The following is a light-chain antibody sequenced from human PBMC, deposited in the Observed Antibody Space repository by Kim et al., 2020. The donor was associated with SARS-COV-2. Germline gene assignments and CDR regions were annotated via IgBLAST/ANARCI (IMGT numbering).Light chain of an antibody. CDR3: QQNNSVSRT. J-gene: IGKJ1*01. V-gene: IGKV1-39*01. CDR2: TAY. Sequence: DIQMTQSPSSLSASVGDRVTITCRASQDISRYLTWYQQKPGKAPKLLIYTAYSLQSGVPSRFTGSGSETDFTLTISSLQPEDVATYYCQQNNSVSRTFGQGTKVDIK. CDR1: QDISRY.